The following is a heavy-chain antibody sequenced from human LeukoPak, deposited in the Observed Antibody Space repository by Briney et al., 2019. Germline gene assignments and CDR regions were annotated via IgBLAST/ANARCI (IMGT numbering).Heavy chain of an antibody. CDR2: VRSKAHNYAT. CDR3: TRHEATIDF. J-gene: IGHJ4*02. Sequence: GESLRLSCAASGFTFSDSGMHGVRQAPGKGRGWVGHVRSKAHNYATAYAASVEGSFTISRDDSKNTAYLQMNSLKTEDTAVYYCTRHEATIDFWGQGTLVTVSS. V-gene: IGHV3-73*01. CDR1: GFTFSDSG.